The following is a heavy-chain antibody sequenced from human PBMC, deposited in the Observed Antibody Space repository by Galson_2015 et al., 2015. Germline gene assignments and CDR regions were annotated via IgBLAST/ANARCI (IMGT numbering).Heavy chain of an antibody. J-gene: IGHJ4*02. CDR2: ISGDTRTI. CDR1: GFTSSNYD. V-gene: IGHV3-23*01. Sequence: SLRLSCAVSGFTSSNYDMSWVRQAPGKGLEWVSVISGDTRTIYYADSVKGRFTTSRDNSKNTVYLQMNSLRAEDTAVYYCAKDSTSREAPDWGQGTLVTVSS. CDR3: AKDSTSREAPD. D-gene: IGHD6-13*01.